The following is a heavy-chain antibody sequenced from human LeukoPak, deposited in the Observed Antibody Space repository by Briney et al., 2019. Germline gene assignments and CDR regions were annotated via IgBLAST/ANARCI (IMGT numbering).Heavy chain of an antibody. D-gene: IGHD5-12*01. V-gene: IGHV3-7*03. Sequence: PGGSLRLSCAASGFTFSSYWMSWVRQAPGKGLEWVANIKQDGSEKYYVDSVKGRFTISRDNAKNSLYLQMNSLRAEDTALYHCARGGDGGYVLFDYWGQGTLVTVSS. CDR1: GFTFSSYW. J-gene: IGHJ4*02. CDR3: ARGGDGGYVLFDY. CDR2: IKQDGSEK.